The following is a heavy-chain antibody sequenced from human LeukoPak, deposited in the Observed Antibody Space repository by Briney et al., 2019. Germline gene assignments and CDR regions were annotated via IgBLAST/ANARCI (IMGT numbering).Heavy chain of an antibody. J-gene: IGHJ3*02. CDR1: SRLVSSGSYY. V-gene: IGHV4-61*01. D-gene: IGHD3-16*01. CDR3: ARDLRIQDAFDI. Sequence: SETVSLICTVSSRLVSSGSYYGARIRQPPGKGLEWIGYIYYSGSTNYNPSLKSRVTISVDTSKNQFSLKLSSVTAADTAVYYCARDLRIQDAFDIWGQGTMVTVSS. CDR2: IYYSGST.